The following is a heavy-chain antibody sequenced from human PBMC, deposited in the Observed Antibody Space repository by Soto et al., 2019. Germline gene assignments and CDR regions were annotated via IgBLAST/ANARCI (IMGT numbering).Heavy chain of an antibody. CDR3: ARGKQGPGQEEDYYYGMDV. CDR2: INHSGST. J-gene: IGHJ6*02. CDR1: GGSFSGYY. V-gene: IGHV4-34*01. Sequence: SETLSLTCAVYGGSFSGYYWSWIRQPPGKGLEWIGEINHSGSTNYNPSLKSRVTISVETSKNQFSLKLSSVTAADTAVYYCARGKQGPGQEEDYYYGMDVWGQGTTVTVSS.